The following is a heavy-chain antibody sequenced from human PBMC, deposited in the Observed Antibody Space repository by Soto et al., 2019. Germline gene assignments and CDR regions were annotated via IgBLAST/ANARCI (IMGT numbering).Heavy chain of an antibody. D-gene: IGHD3-10*01. CDR2: VSAGGDMT. CDR1: GFTFSSYA. CDR3: ARGDRGGSGSPASYYYSGLDV. Sequence: DVHLLESGGHLVQPGGSLRLSCAASGFTFSSYAMSWVPQAPGKGLEWVSSVSAGGDMTYYSDSVKGRFTISRDNSNNALCLQMNSLRIEDTALYYCARGDRGGSGSPASYYYSGLDVWGQGTTVTVS. V-gene: IGHV3-23*01. J-gene: IGHJ6*02.